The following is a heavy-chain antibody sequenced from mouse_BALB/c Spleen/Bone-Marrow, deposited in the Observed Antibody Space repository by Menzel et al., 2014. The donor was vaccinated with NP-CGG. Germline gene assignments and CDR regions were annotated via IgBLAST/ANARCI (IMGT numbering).Heavy chain of an antibody. J-gene: IGHJ4*01. CDR1: GFSLTNYG. CDR2: IWAGGIT. D-gene: IGHD1-2*01. V-gene: IGHV2-9*02. CDR3: ARGLRLGDSLDF. Sequence: VQVVESGPGLAAPSQSLSITCTVSGFSLTNYGVHWVRQPPGKGLEWLGVIWAGGITNYNSALVSRLNINKDISKSQVFLKMSSLQADDTAMYYCARGLRLGDSLDFWGQGTSVTVSS.